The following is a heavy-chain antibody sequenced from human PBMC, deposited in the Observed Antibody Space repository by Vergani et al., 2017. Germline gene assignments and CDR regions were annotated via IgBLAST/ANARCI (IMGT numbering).Heavy chain of an antibody. J-gene: IGHJ2*01. CDR3: GADFGSGYSEATNWYFDL. D-gene: IGHD3-3*01. CDR1: GFTFSSYW. CDR2: IKQDGSET. V-gene: IGHV3-7*03. Sequence: EVQLVESGGGLVQPGGSLRLSCAASGFTFSSYWMSWVRQAPGKGLEWVANIKQDGSETYYVDSVKGRFTMSRDNAKNSLYLQMNSLRAEDTAVYYCGADFGSGYSEATNWYFDLWGRGTLVTVSS.